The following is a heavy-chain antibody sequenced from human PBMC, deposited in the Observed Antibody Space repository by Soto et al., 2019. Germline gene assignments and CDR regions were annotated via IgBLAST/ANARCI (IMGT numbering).Heavy chain of an antibody. Sequence: LGESLKISCKDSGNSFTTYWIAWVRQMPGKGLEWMGIIYPGDSDTRYNSSFEGQVTISADKSITTAYLQWSSLRASDTAMYYCARLVRYNRSFDVFDIWGQGTMVTVSS. CDR3: ARLVRYNRSFDVFDI. CDR2: IYPGDSDT. J-gene: IGHJ3*02. V-gene: IGHV5-51*01. D-gene: IGHD1-26*01. CDR1: GNSFTTYW.